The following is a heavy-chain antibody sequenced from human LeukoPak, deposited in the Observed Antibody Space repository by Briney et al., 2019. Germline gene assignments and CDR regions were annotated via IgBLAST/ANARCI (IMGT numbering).Heavy chain of an antibody. D-gene: IGHD2-8*01. J-gene: IGHJ6*02. CDR2: IIPIFGTA. V-gene: IGHV1-69*01. Sequence: SVKVSCKASGGTFSSYAISWVRQAPGQGLEWMRGIIPIFGTANYAQKFQGRVTITADESTSTAYMELSSLRSEDTAVYYCARANPHCTNGVCYTNYYYYGMDVWGQGTTVTVSS. CDR1: GGTFSSYA. CDR3: ARANPHCTNGVCYTNYYYYGMDV.